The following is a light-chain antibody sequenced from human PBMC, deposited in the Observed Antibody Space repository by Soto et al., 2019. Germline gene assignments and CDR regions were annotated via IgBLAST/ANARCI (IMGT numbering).Light chain of an antibody. CDR3: QQYNNWPPWT. Sequence: EIVMTQSPATLSVSPGERATLSCRASQSVTSNLAWYQQKPGQAPRLLTYGASTRATAIPARFSGSGSGTEFTLTINSLQSEDFAVYYCQQYNNWPPWTFGQGTKVDIK. CDR1: QSVTSN. J-gene: IGKJ1*01. CDR2: GAS. V-gene: IGKV3-15*01.